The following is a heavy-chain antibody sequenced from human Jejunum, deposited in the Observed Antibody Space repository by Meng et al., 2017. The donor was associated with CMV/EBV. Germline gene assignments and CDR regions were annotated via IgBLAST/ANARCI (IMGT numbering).Heavy chain of an antibody. CDR3: VHRKDYGGNWNGGSADF. CDR2: NYWDDDK. Sequence: QITLNESGPARVKPAQTLTLTCTFSGFSLTSNPVGVGWIRQPTGKALEWLASNYWDDDKRYNPSLKNRLTITKDAPKNQVVLTMTNMDPADTATYHCVHRKDYGGNWNGGSADFWGQGALVTVSS. D-gene: IGHD4/OR15-4a*01. V-gene: IGHV2-5*02. J-gene: IGHJ4*01. CDR1: GFSLTSNPVG.